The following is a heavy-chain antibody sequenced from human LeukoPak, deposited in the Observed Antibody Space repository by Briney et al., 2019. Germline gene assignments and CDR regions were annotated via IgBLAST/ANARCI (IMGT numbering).Heavy chain of an antibody. CDR2: IYGNSKKT. Sequence: GGSLRLSCGAAGFTFSNYAMTWVRQAPGKGLEGVSSIYGNSKKTFYADSVKGRFTISGDNAKNTLYLQMNSLRAEDTAVYYCVQSELRPFKAFDWGQGTQVTVSS. CDR1: GFTFSNYA. J-gene: IGHJ1*01. V-gene: IGHV3-23*01. CDR3: VQSELRPFKAFD. D-gene: IGHD1-14*01.